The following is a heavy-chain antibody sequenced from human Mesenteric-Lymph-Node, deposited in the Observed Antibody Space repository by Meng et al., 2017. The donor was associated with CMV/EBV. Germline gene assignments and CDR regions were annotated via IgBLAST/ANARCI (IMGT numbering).Heavy chain of an antibody. Sequence: GESLKISCAASGFTFSSYSMNWVRQAPGKGLEWVSYISSSSSTIYYADSVKGRFTISRDNAKNTLYLQMNSLRAEDTAVYYCARVKWDTITYYYDSSGYSCWGQGTLVTVSS. D-gene: IGHD3-22*01. CDR3: ARVKWDTITYYYDSSGYSC. V-gene: IGHV3-48*04. J-gene: IGHJ4*02. CDR1: GFTFSSYS. CDR2: ISSSSSTI.